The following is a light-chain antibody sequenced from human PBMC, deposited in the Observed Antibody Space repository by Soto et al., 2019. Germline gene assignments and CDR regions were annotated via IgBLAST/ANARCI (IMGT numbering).Light chain of an antibody. CDR1: QGISSY. CDR2: VAS. Sequence: IQLTQSPSSLSASVGDRVTITCRASQGISSYLAWYQQKPGKAPNLLIYVASTLQSGVPSRFSGSGSGTEFTLTISSLQPEEFATYYCQQLNSSPLPFGGGTKVELK. J-gene: IGKJ4*01. V-gene: IGKV1-9*01. CDR3: QQLNSSPLP.